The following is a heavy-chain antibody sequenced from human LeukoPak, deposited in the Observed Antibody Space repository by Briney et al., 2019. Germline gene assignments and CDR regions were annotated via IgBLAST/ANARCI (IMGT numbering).Heavy chain of an antibody. J-gene: IGHJ5*02. Sequence: SGTLSLTCAVFGGSISSSNWWSWVRQPPGKGLEWIGEIYHSGSTNYNPSLKSRVTISVDKSKNQFSLKPSSVTAADTAVYYCARESTVTTRVGFDPWGQGTLVTVSS. CDR1: GGSISSSNW. CDR3: ARESTVTTRVGFDP. D-gene: IGHD4-17*01. CDR2: IYHSGST. V-gene: IGHV4-4*02.